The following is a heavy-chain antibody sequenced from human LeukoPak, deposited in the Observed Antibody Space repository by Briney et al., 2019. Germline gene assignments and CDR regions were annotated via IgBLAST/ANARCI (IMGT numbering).Heavy chain of an antibody. J-gene: IGHJ3*02. CDR2: IFPSGGEI. Sequence: PGGSLRLSCAASGFTFSTFAMIWVRQPPGKGLEWVSSIFPSGGEIHYADSVRGRFTISRDNSKSTLSLQMNSLRAEDTAVYYCAKDRGILTDAFDIWGQGTMVTVSS. CDR1: GFTFSTFA. CDR3: AKDRGILTDAFDI. V-gene: IGHV3-23*01. D-gene: IGHD3-9*01.